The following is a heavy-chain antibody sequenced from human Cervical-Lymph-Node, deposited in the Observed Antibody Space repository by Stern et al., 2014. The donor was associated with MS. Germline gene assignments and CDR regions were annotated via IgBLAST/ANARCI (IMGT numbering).Heavy chain of an antibody. J-gene: IGHJ4*02. CDR2: IHSSGRT. Sequence: QLQLQESGPGLEKPSETLSLTCTVSGGSVSSSSHYWSWIRQPPGRRLEWIGHIHSSGRTNYNPSLRSRLTISLVTSKTPFSLELKAVTAADTAVFYCARDFGSLAHWGPGTLVPVSP. V-gene: IGHV4-61*01. CDR1: GGSVSSSSHY. D-gene: IGHD3-16*01. CDR3: ARDFGSLAH.